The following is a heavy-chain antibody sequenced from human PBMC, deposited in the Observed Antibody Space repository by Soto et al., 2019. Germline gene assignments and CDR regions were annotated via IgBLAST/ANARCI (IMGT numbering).Heavy chain of an antibody. J-gene: IGHJ5*02. V-gene: IGHV3-73*01. CDR3: TRHVVDYYDSSVWFDP. D-gene: IGHD3-22*01. Sequence: GGSLRLSCAASGFTFSGSAMHWVRQASGKGLEWVGRIRSKANSYATAYAASVKGRFTISRDDSKNTAYLQMNSLKTEDTAVYYCTRHVVDYYDSSVWFDPWGQGT. CDR1: GFTFSGSA. CDR2: IRSKANSYAT.